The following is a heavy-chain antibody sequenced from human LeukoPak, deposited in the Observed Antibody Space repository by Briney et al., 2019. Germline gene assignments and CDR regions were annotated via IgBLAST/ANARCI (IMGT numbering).Heavy chain of an antibody. CDR2: IYHSGST. V-gene: IGHV4-30-2*01. J-gene: IGHJ4*02. CDR3: ARLVAATGNFDY. CDR1: GGSISSGGYS. Sequence: PSETLSLTCAVSGGSISSGGYSWSWIRQPPGKGLEWIGYIYHSGSTYYYPSLKSRVTISVDRSKNQFSLKLSSVTAADTAVYYCARLVAATGNFDYWGQGTLVTVSS. D-gene: IGHD6-13*01.